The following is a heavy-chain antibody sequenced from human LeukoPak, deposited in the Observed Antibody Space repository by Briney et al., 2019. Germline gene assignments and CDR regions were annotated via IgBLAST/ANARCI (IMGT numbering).Heavy chain of an antibody. CDR1: GFTFSSYG. V-gene: IGHV3-30*02. CDR3: AKDGPLAGTTAYYYMDV. CDR2: TRDDGTNK. Sequence: PGGSLRLSCAASGFTFSSYGMHWVRQAPGKGLEWVAFTRDDGTNKYYADSVKGRFTISRDNSKNTLYLQMNSLRAEDTAVYYCAKDGPLAGTTAYYYMDVWGKGTTVTVSS. J-gene: IGHJ6*03. D-gene: IGHD1-7*01.